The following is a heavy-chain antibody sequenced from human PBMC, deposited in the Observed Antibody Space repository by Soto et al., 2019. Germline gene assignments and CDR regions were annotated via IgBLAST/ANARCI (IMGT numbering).Heavy chain of an antibody. D-gene: IGHD3-22*01. J-gene: IGHJ4*02. CDR3: AKVGYSSTMIVVVILYYFDY. V-gene: IGHV3-23*01. CDR2: ISGSGGST. Sequence: EVQLLESGGGLVQPGGSLRLSCAASGFTFSSYAMSWVRQATGKGLEWVSAISGSGGSTYYADSVKGRFTISRDNSKKTLYLQLNSLRAEDTAVYYCAKVGYSSTMIVVVILYYFDYWGQGTLVTVSS. CDR1: GFTFSSYA.